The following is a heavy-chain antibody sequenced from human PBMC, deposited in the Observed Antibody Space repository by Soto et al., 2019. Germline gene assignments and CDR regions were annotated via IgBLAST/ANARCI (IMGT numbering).Heavy chain of an antibody. CDR3: ARDGGYYYYGMDV. Sequence: SQTLPLSCAIPGDSVSRNSSAWNWIRQSPSRGLEWLGRTYYRSKWYNDYAVSVKSRITINPDTSKNQFSLQLNSVTPEDTAVYYCARDGGYYYYGMDVWGQGTTVTVSS. D-gene: IGHD3-10*01. CDR2: TYYRSKWYN. V-gene: IGHV6-1*01. CDR1: GDSVSRNSSA. J-gene: IGHJ6*02.